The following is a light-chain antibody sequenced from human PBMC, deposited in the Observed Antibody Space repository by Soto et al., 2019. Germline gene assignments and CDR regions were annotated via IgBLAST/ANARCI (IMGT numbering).Light chain of an antibody. CDR2: KAS. V-gene: IGKV1-5*03. J-gene: IGKJ1*01. CDR3: QQYNDYPWT. CDR1: QSISSW. Sequence: DIQMTQSPSTLSASVGDRVTITCRASQSISSWLAWYQQKPGKAPKLLIYKASSLESGVPSRFSGSGSGTEFTLTISSLQPDDVATYDCQQYNDYPWTFGQGTKVESK.